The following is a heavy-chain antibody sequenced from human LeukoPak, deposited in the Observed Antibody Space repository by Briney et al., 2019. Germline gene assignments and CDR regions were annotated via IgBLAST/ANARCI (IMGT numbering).Heavy chain of an antibody. CDR3: AKERGSGSSQPLDY. CDR2: ISGSGGST. V-gene: IGHV3-23*01. J-gene: IGHJ4*02. Sequence: PGGSLRLSCAASGFSFSRYWMDWVRQAPGKGLEWVSAISGSGGSTYYADSVKGRFTISRDNSKNTLYLQMNSLRAEDTAVYYCAKERGSGSSQPLDYWGQGTLVTVSS. CDR1: GFSFSRYW. D-gene: IGHD3-10*01.